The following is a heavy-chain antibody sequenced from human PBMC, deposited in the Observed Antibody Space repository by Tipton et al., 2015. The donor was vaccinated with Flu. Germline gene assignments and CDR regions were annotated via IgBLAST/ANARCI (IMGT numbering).Heavy chain of an antibody. CDR2: ISSSGSTI. Sequence: SLRLSCAASGFTFSDYYMSWIRQAPGKGLEWVSYISSSGSTIYYADSVKGRFTISRDNAKNSLYLQMNSLRAEDTAVYYCAREGYSDRRSYYYGMDVWGQGTTVTVSS. CDR1: GFTFSDYY. CDR3: AREGYSDRRSYYYGMDV. D-gene: IGHD6-13*01. J-gene: IGHJ6*02. V-gene: IGHV3-11*01.